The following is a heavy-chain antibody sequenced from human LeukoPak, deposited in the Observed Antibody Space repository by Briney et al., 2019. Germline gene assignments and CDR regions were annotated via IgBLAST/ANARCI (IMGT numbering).Heavy chain of an antibody. CDR3: ARGPYAYDSSGAFDI. J-gene: IGHJ3*02. CDR1: GDSISSGDYY. D-gene: IGHD3-22*01. Sequence: MTSETLSLTCTVSGDSISSGDYYWSWLRPPAGKGLEWIGRIYTSGSTNYNPSLKSRVTISVDTSKNQFSLKLSSVTAADTAVFYCARGPYAYDSSGAFDIWGQGTMVTVSS. CDR2: IYTSGST. V-gene: IGHV4-61*02.